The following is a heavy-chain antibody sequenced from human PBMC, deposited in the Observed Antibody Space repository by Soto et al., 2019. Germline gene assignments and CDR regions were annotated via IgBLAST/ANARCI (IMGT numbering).Heavy chain of an antibody. CDR2: ISAYNGNT. V-gene: IGHV1-18*01. J-gene: IGHJ4*02. CDR3: ASIRVTIFGVVINSFDY. D-gene: IGHD3-3*01. CDR1: GYTFTSYG. Sequence: QVQLVQSGAEVKKPGASVKVSCKASGYTFTSYGISWVRQAPGQGLEWMGWISAYNGNTNYAQKLQGRVTMTTDTSTSTAYMELRSLRSDDTAVYYCASIRVTIFGVVINSFDYWGQGTLVTVSS.